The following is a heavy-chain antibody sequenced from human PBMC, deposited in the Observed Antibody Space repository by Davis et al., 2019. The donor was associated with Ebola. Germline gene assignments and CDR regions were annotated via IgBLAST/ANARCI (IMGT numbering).Heavy chain of an antibody. CDR1: GFTFSSYS. CDR2: ISSSSSYI. V-gene: IGHV3-21*01. CDR3: ARGRGGKSRYGMDV. J-gene: IGHJ6*02. Sequence: GESLKISCAASGFTFSSYSMNWVRQAPGKGLEWVSSISSSSSYIYYADSVKGRFTISRDNAKNSLYLQMNSLRAEDTAVYYCARGRGGKSRYGMDVWGQGPTVTVSS. D-gene: IGHD4-23*01.